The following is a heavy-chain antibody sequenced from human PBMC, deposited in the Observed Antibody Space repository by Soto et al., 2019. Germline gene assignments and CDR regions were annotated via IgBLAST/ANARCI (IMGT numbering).Heavy chain of an antibody. D-gene: IGHD6-6*01. Sequence: ESLKISCKGSGYTFTKYWIGWVRQMPGKGLEWMGIIYPGDSDTRYSPSFQGQVTISADKSINTAYLQWSSLKASDTAMYYCVIHASIATRLNYFAPWAQGTPVIVSS. CDR3: VIHASIATRLNYFAP. CDR1: GYTFTKYW. CDR2: IYPGDSDT. V-gene: IGHV5-51*01. J-gene: IGHJ5*02.